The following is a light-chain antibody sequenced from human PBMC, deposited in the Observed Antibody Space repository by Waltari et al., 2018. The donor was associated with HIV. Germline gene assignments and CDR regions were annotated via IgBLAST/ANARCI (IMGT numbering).Light chain of an antibody. V-gene: IGKV3-15*01. CDR1: QSVSSN. CDR2: GAD. J-gene: IGKJ2*01. Sequence: EIVMTQSPATLSVSPGERVTLSCRASQSVSSNLAWYQQKPGQVPRLLIYGADARATGIPARFSGSGSGTEFTLTITSLQSEDFAVYYCQQSHNWYTFGQGTKLEIK. CDR3: QQSHNWYT.